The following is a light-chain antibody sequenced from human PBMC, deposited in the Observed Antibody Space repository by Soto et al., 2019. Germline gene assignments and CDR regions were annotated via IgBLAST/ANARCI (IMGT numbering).Light chain of an antibody. J-gene: IGKJ4*01. CDR2: DVS. CDR1: QSVRNNY. V-gene: IGKV3-20*01. CDR3: QQYGSTPLT. Sequence: EIVLTQSPGTLSSAPGERATLSCRASQSVRNNYLAWYQQKPGQPPRFLIYDVSTRAAGIPDRFSGSGSGTDFTLTISRLEPEAFAVYYCQQYGSTPLTFGGGTKVEIE.